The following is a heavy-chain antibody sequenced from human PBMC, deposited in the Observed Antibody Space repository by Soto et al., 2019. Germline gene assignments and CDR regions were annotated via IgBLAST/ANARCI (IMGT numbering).Heavy chain of an antibody. CDR3: AREKVGTTFFDN. CDR1: GFAISRGYY. D-gene: IGHD1-1*01. Sequence: KTSETLSLTCNVSGFAISRGYYWSWVRQPPGKGLEWIGSIYPSVSSYHNPSLESRLTLSIDTSKNQFTLKLASVTAADTALYYCAREKVGTTFFDNWGQGTQVTVSS. J-gene: IGHJ4*02. CDR2: IYPSVSS. V-gene: IGHV4-38-2*02.